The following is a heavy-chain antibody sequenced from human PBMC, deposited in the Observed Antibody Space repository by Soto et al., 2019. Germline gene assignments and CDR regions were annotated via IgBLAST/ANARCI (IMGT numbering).Heavy chain of an antibody. D-gene: IGHD6-19*01. V-gene: IGHV2-5*02. CDR3: AHIVVAGLGYYFDY. Sequence: QMTLKESGPTLVKPTQTLTLTCTFSGFSLSSTRMAVGWIRQPPGKALEWLALIYWDDDKRYSPFLKSRLTITKDTSKNQVVLTMSNMDPVDTARSYCAHIVVAGLGYYFDYWGQGTLVTVSS. CDR2: IYWDDDK. J-gene: IGHJ4*02. CDR1: GFSLSSTRMA.